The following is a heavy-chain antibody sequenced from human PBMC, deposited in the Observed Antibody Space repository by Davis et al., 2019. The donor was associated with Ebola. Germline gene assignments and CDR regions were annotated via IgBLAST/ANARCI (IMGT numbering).Heavy chain of an antibody. Sequence: SETLSLTCTVSGGSFSGYYWRWIRQPPGKGLEWIGEINHSGSTNYNPSLKSRVTISVDTSKNQFSLKLSSVTAADTAVYYCARREVGGIAVFDYWGQGTLVTVSS. CDR1: GGSFSGYY. CDR2: INHSGST. CDR3: ARREVGGIAVFDY. V-gene: IGHV4-34*01. J-gene: IGHJ4*02. D-gene: IGHD6-19*01.